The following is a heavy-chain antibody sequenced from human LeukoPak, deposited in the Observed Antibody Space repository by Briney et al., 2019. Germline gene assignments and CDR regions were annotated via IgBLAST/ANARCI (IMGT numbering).Heavy chain of an antibody. CDR3: ARGLVTKGYFDY. Sequence: GGPLRLSCAASEFTFSSYAVSWVRQAPGRGLEWVSAISGSGGTTYYGDSVKGRFTISRDNSKNTLYLQMNSLRAEDTALYYCARGLVTKGYFDYWGQGTLVTVSS. CDR1: EFTFSSYA. D-gene: IGHD2-21*02. J-gene: IGHJ4*02. V-gene: IGHV3-23*01. CDR2: ISGSGGTT.